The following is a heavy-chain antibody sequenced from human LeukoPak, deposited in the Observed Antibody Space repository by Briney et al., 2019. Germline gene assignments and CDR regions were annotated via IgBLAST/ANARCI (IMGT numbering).Heavy chain of an antibody. V-gene: IGHV4-61*08. D-gene: IGHD3-22*01. CDR3: ARTGYDSSGYLRGFDP. CDR2: IYYSGST. J-gene: IGHJ5*02. CDR1: GGSISSGDYY. Sequence: SETLSLTCTVSGGSISSGDYYWSWIRQPPGKGLEWIGYIYYSGSTNYNPSLKSRVTISVDTSKNQFSLKLSSVTAADTAVYYCARTGYDSSGYLRGFDPWGQGTLVTVSS.